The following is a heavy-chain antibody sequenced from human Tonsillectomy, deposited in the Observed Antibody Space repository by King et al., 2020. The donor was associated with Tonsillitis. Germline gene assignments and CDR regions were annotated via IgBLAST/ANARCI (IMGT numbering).Heavy chain of an antibody. D-gene: IGHD3-3*01. V-gene: IGHV3-11*06. J-gene: IGHJ4*02. CDR1: GFTFSDYY. CDR2: ISSSSSYT. CDR3: AREGNPYDRSGSKPGDY. Sequence: HVQLVESGGGLVKPEGSLRLSCAASGFTFSDYYMSWIRQAPGKGLEWVSYISSSSSYTSYADSVKGRFTISRDNAKNSLYMQMNSLRAEDTAVYYCAREGNPYDRSGSKPGDYWGQGTLVTVSS.